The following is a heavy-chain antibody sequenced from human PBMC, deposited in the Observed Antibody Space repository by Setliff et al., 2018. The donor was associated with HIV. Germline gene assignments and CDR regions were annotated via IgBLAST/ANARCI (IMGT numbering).Heavy chain of an antibody. D-gene: IGHD2-21*02. CDR3: ARGVPLLPPHY. CDR2: INHSGST. Sequence: PSETLSLTCAVYGGSFSGYYWSWIRQPPGKGLEWIGEINHSGSTNYSPSLKSRVTISVDTSKSQFSLKLSSVTAADTAVYYCARGVPLLPPHYWGQGTLVTVSS. J-gene: IGHJ4*02. CDR1: GGSFSGYY. V-gene: IGHV4-34*01.